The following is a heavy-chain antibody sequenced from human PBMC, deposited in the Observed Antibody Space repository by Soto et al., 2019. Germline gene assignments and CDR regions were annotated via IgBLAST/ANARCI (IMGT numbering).Heavy chain of an antibody. CDR1: GYTFTGYY. J-gene: IGHJ4*02. Sequence: ASVKVSCKGFGYTFTGYYIHWVRQAPGQGLEWMGWINPNSGGTNYAQKFQGRVTMTRDTSIGTAYMELSRLRSDDTAVYYCARSQVLDYWGQGTRVTVSS. V-gene: IGHV1-2*02. CDR2: INPNSGGT. CDR3: ARSQVLDY.